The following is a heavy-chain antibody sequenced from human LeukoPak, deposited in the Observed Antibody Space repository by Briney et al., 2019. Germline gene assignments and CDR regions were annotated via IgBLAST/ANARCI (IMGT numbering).Heavy chain of an antibody. CDR1: GGSFSGFY. Sequence: SETPSLTCVVYGGSFSGFYWSWIRQPPGKGLEWIGSIYYSGSTYYNPSLKSRVTISVDTSKNQFSLKLSSVTAADTAVYYCARDRFVGPEQDYWGQGTLVTVSS. CDR2: IYYSGST. D-gene: IGHD3-16*02. V-gene: IGHV4-34*01. J-gene: IGHJ4*02. CDR3: ARDRFVGPEQDY.